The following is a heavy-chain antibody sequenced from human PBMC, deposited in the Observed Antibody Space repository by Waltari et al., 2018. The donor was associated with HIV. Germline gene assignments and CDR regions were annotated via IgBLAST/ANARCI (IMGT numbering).Heavy chain of an antibody. CDR2: IKSKTDGGTT. Sequence: EVQLVESGGGLVKPGGSLRLSCAASGFTFSNAWMSWVRQAPGKGLEWVGRIKSKTDGGTTDYAAPVKGRFTISRDDSKNTLYLQMNSLKTEDTAVYYCTPQGGLVVDAFDIWGQGTMVTVSS. D-gene: IGHD2-15*01. CDR1: GFTFSNAW. V-gene: IGHV3-15*01. CDR3: TPQGGLVVDAFDI. J-gene: IGHJ3*02.